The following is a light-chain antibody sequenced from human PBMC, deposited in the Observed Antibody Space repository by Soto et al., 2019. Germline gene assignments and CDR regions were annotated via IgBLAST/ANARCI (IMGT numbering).Light chain of an antibody. CDR3: QQYNSYTWT. J-gene: IGKJ1*01. Sequence: DIQMTQSPSTLSASIGDRVTITCRASQTIYSWLAWYQQKPGKAPNLPIYKASSLPSGVPSRFSGSGSGTEFTLTISSLQPDDSALYYCQQYNSYTWTFGQGTKVEIK. V-gene: IGKV1-5*03. CDR2: KAS. CDR1: QTIYSW.